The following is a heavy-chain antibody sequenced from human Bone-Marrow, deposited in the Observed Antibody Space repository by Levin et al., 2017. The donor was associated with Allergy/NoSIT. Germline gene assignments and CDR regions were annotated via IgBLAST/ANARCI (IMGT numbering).Heavy chain of an antibody. Sequence: ASVKVSCKASGYTFTSYGINWVRQAPGQGLEWMGWINAKIGNATYAQGFTGRFVFSSDTSVSTAYLQISSLKAEDTAVYYCARGLIVATVGPSDYFDSWGQGTLVTVSS. D-gene: IGHD5-12*01. J-gene: IGHJ4*02. V-gene: IGHV7-4-1*02. CDR2: INAKIGNA. CDR3: ARGLIVATVGPSDYFDS. CDR1: GYTFTSYG.